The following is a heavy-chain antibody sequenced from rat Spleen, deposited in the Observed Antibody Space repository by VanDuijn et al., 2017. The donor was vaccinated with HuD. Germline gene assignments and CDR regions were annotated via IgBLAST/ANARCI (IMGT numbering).Heavy chain of an antibody. J-gene: IGHJ3*01. CDR1: GLTFSNYG. D-gene: IGHD1-11*01. Sequence: EVQLVESGGGLVQPGRSLKLSCAASGLTFSNYGMHWIRQAPTKGLEWVASISPSGGSTYFRNSVRGRFTISRDNAKSTLCLQMDSLRSEDTATYYCTRHGGLRNWFAYWGQGTLVTVSP. CDR2: ISPSGGST. V-gene: IGHV5-19*01. CDR3: TRHGGLRNWFAY.